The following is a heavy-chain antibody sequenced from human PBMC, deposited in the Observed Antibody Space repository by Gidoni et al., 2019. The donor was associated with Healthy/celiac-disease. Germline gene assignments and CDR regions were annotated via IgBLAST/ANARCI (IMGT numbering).Heavy chain of an antibody. V-gene: IGHV3-33*01. Sequence: VQLVESGGGVVQPGRSLRLSCAASGFTFSSYGMHWVRQAPGKGLEWVAVIWYDGSNKFYADPVKGRFTISRDNSKNTLYLQMHSLRSEDTAVYYCASDSGSYEFDYWVQGTLVTVSS. CDR1: GFTFSSYG. CDR2: IWYDGSNK. CDR3: ASDSGSYEFDY. J-gene: IGHJ4*02. D-gene: IGHD1-26*01.